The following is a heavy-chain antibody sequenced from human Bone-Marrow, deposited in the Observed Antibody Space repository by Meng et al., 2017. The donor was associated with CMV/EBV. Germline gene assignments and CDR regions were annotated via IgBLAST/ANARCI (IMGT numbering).Heavy chain of an antibody. D-gene: IGHD4-11*01. CDR1: GFTFSSYW. Sequence: GGSLRLSCAASGFTFSSYWMSRVRQAPEKGLEWVANIKQDGSEKYYVDSVKGRFTISRDNAKNSLYLQMNSLRAEDTAVYYCARGNTVPSPADYWGQGTLVTVSS. CDR3: ARGNTVPSPADY. J-gene: IGHJ4*02. CDR2: IKQDGSEK. V-gene: IGHV3-7*01.